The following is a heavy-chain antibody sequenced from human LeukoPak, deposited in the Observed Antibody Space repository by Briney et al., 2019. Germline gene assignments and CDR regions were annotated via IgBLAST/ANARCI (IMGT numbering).Heavy chain of an antibody. J-gene: IGHJ4*02. D-gene: IGHD2-2*01. CDR1: ESTFTGYY. CDR2: INLNSGGT. CDR3: GRDQYCSSTSCYPDFHY. Sequence: ASVNVSCKAAESTFTGYYMHWVRQAPGQGLEWLGWINLNSGGTNYAQKFQGRVTMTRDTSISTAYMELSRLRSDDTAVYYCGRDQYCSSTSCYPDFHYWGQGTLVTVSS. V-gene: IGHV1-2*02.